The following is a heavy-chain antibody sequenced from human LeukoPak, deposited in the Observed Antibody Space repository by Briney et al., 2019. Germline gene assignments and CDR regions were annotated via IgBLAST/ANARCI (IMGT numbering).Heavy chain of an antibody. J-gene: IGHJ4*02. V-gene: IGHV3-48*03. CDR3: ARSIGYCSGGSCYYFDY. CDR2: ISSSGSTI. D-gene: IGHD2-15*01. Sequence: GGSLRLSCAASGFTFSSYEMNWVRQAPGKGLEWVSYISSSGSTIYYADSVKGRFTISRDNAKNSLYLQMNSLRAEDTAVYYCARSIGYCSGGSCYYFDYWGQGTLVTVSS. CDR1: GFTFSSYE.